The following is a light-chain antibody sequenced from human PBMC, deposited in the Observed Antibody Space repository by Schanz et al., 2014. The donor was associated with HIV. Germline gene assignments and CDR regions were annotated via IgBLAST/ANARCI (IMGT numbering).Light chain of an antibody. CDR1: SSNIGADFD. CDR2: DNT. CDR3: AAWDVNLNGHV. J-gene: IGLJ2*01. V-gene: IGLV1-40*01. Sequence: QSVLAQPPSVSGAPGQRVTISCTGSSSNIGADFDVHWYQLLPGTAPKLLIFDNTNRPSGVPARFSGSKSGSSASLAISGLQSEDEADYYCAAWDVNLNGHVFGGGTKLTVL.